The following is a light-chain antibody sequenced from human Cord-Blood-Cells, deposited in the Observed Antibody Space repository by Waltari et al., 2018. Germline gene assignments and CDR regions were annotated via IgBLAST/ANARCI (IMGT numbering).Light chain of an antibody. V-gene: IGLV2-14*01. J-gene: IGLJ3*02. CDR3: SSYTCSSTWV. CDR1: SSDVGGYNY. CDR2: DVS. Sequence: QSALTQPASVSGSPGQSITISCTGTSSDVGGYNYVSWYQQHPGQAPKLMIYDVSKRPSGVSNLFSGSKSGTPASLTISGLQAEDEADYYCSSYTCSSTWVFGGGTKLTVL.